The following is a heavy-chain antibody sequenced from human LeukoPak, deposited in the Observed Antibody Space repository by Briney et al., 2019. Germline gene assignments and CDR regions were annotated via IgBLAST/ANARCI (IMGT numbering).Heavy chain of an antibody. J-gene: IGHJ4*02. CDR1: GFTFSRYG. V-gene: IGHV3-30*02. CDR3: ARDGLAVTTFEYFFDF. D-gene: IGHD4-11*01. CDR2: IRYDGSKK. Sequence: GGSVRLSCAASGFTFSRYGMHWVRQAPGQGLEWVAFIRYDGSKKYYTDSVKVRFTISRDNSKNTLYLQMNSLRVEDTAVYYCARDGLAVTTFEYFFDFWGQGTLVTVS.